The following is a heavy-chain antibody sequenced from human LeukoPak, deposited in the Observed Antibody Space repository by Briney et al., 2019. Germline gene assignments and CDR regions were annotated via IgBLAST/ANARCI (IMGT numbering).Heavy chain of an antibody. CDR3: ARAVGGAAAELFDY. D-gene: IGHD6-13*01. CDR1: GGSFSGYY. CDR2: INHSGST. Sequence: PSETLSLTCAVYGGSFSGYYWSWIRQPPGKGLEWIGEINHSGSTKYKPSLKSRVTISVDTSKNQFSLKLSSVTAADTAVYYCARAVGGAAAELFDYWGQGTLVTVSA. J-gene: IGHJ4*02. V-gene: IGHV4-34*01.